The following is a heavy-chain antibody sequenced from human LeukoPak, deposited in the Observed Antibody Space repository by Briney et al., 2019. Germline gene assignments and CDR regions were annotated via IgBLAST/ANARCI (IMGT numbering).Heavy chain of an antibody. CDR3: ARESEKAVWGSYRYKFGY. CDR1: GGSISSGGYY. Sequence: PSETLSLTCTVSGGSISSGGYYWSWIRQHPGKGLEWIGYIYYSGSTYYNPSLKSRVTISVDTSKNQFSLKLSSVTAADTAVYYCARESEKAVWGSYRYKFGYWGQGTLVTVSS. J-gene: IGHJ4*02. V-gene: IGHV4-31*03. CDR2: IYYSGST. D-gene: IGHD3-16*02.